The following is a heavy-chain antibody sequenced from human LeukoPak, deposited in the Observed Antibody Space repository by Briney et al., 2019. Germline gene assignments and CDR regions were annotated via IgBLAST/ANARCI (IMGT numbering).Heavy chain of an antibody. V-gene: IGHV1-69*01. CDR3: ARDKFQVVPAAIDYYYGMDV. J-gene: IGHJ6*02. CDR1: GGTFSSYA. CDR2: IIPIFGTA. D-gene: IGHD2-2*01. Sequence: SVKVSCKASGGTFSSYAISWVRQAPGQGLEWMGGIIPIFGTANYAQKYQGRVTITADESTSTAYMELSSLRSEDTAVYYCARDKFQVVPAAIDYYYGMDVWGQGTTVTVSS.